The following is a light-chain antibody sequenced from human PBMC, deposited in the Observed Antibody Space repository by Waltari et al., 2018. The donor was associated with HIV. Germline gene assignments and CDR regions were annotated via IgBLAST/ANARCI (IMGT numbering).Light chain of an antibody. Sequence: SYVTTQPPSVPVAPGQPPRITWWGNNIGSKSVPRYQQKPGQAPVLVVYDDSDRPSGISERFSGSNSGNTATLTISRVEAGDEADYYCQVWDSGSDRVVFGGGTKLTVL. J-gene: IGLJ2*01. CDR1: NIGSKS. CDR3: QVWDSGSDRVV. CDR2: DDS. V-gene: IGLV3-21*02.